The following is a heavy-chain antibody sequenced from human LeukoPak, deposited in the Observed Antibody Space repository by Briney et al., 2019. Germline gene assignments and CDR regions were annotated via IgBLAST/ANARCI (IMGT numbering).Heavy chain of an antibody. CDR1: GFTFSSYW. CDR2: IRGDGTST. D-gene: IGHD6-25*01. Sequence: PGGSLRLSCAASGFTFSSYWMHWVRQDPGKGLVWVPYIRGDGTSTSYADSVKGRFTISRDNAKNTLYLQMNSLRVEDTAVYYCARVGGVSGRAFDMWGQGTMVTVSS. V-gene: IGHV3-74*01. J-gene: IGHJ3*02. CDR3: ARVGGVSGRAFDM.